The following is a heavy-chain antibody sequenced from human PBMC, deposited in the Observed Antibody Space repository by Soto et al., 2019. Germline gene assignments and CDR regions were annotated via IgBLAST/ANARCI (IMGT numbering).Heavy chain of an antibody. Sequence: EVQLLESGGGLVQPGGSLRLSCAASGFSLSTYGVTWVRQAPGKGLEWVSGFSGGSGTTHYADSVKGRFSITRDNSKNTAHLEMNSLRVEXTXXYYCAKWNGYGDYWGQGILVTVSS. D-gene: IGHD1-1*01. J-gene: IGHJ4*02. CDR2: FSGGSGTT. V-gene: IGHV3-23*01. CDR3: AKWNGYGDY. CDR1: GFSLSTYG.